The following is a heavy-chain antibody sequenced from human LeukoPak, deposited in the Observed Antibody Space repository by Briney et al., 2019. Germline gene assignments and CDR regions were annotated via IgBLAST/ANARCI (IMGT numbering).Heavy chain of an antibody. J-gene: IGHJ3*02. CDR1: GFTFSNYA. CDR2: ISGSGGST. CDR3: AKDGVGGQGAFDI. V-gene: IGHV3-23*01. Sequence: TGGSLRLSCAASGFTFSNYALSWVRQAPGKGLEWVSTISGSGGSTDYADSVKGRFTISRDNSKNTLYLQMNSLRAEDTAVYYCAKDGVGGQGAFDIWGQGTMVTVSS. D-gene: IGHD2-8*01.